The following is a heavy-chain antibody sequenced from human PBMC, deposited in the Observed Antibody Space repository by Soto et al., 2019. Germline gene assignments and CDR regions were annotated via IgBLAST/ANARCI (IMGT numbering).Heavy chain of an antibody. CDR1: GFTFSSYA. CDR3: AKDRRAGGNSAFYFDF. V-gene: IGHV3-23*01. CDR2: ISGSGGST. J-gene: IGHJ4*02. D-gene: IGHD3-16*01. Sequence: GGSLRLSCAASGFTFSSYAMSWVRQAPGKGLEWVSAISGSGGSTYYADSVKGRFTISRDNSHNTLYLQVHSLTAEDTAVYYCAKDRRAGGNSAFYFDFWGQGAQVTVSS.